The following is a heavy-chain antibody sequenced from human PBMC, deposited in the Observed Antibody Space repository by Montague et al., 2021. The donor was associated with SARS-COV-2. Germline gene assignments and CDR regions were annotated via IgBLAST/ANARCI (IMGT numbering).Heavy chain of an antibody. CDR3: ASTYGGNLGYYYYYMDV. J-gene: IGHJ6*03. D-gene: IGHD4-23*01. CDR1: GGSISSGGYY. Sequence: TLSLTCTVSGGSISSGGYYWSWIRQHPGKGLEWIGYIYYSGSTYYNPSLESRVTISVDTSKNQFSLKLSSVTAADTAVYYCASTYGGNLGYYYYYMDVWGKGTTVTVSS. CDR2: IYYSGST. V-gene: IGHV4-31*03.